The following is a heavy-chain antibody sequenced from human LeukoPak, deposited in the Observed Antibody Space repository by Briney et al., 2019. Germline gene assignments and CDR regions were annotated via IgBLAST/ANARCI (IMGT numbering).Heavy chain of an antibody. J-gene: IGHJ4*02. CDR3: AKAYFGVVIVFDY. V-gene: IGHV3-23*01. CDR1: GFTFSTYA. D-gene: IGHD3-3*01. Sequence: PGGFLRLSCAASGFTFSTYAMSWVRQAPGKGLEWVSAFSGSGGSTYYAESVKGRFTISRDNSKNTLYLQMNSLRAEDTAVYYCAKAYFGVVIVFDYWGQGTLVTVSS. CDR2: FSGSGGST.